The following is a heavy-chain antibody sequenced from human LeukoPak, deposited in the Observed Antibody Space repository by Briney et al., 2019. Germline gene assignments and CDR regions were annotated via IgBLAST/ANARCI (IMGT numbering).Heavy chain of an antibody. D-gene: IGHD3-16*01. CDR1: GYTFTSYG. Sequence: APVKVSCKASGYTFTSYGISWVRQAPGQGLEWMGWISAYNGNTNYAQKLQGRVTMTTDTSTSTAYMELRSLRSDDTAVYYCAREFWAYPRTAEPHFDYWGQGTLVTVSS. J-gene: IGHJ4*02. V-gene: IGHV1-18*01. CDR2: ISAYNGNT. CDR3: AREFWAYPRTAEPHFDY.